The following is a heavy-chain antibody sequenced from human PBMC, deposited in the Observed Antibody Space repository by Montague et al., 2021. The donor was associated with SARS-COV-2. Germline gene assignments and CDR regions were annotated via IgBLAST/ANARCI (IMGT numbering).Heavy chain of an antibody. CDR2: VSASGST. J-gene: IGHJ4*02. CDR1: GDSISYSY. CDR3: ARDVVAAPGTFDY. D-gene: IGHD6-13*01. Sequence: SETLSFTCTVSGDSISYSYWSWIRQPAGKGLEWIGRVSASGSTNYNPSLNSRVAMSVDTSKKQFSLRLSPVTAADTAVYYCARDVVAAPGTFDYWGQGTLVTVSS. V-gene: IGHV4-4*07.